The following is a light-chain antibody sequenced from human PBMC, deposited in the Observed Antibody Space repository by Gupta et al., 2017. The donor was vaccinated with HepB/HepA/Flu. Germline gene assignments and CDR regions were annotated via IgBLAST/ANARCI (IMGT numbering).Light chain of an antibody. J-gene: IGLJ2*01. Sequence: QSALTQPASVSGSPGQSSTISCTGTSSDVGSHNLVSWYQQHPGKAPKRMIYEVTKRPSGVSNRFAGSKSGNTASLTISGLQAEDEADYYCCSYGGSSTYVVCGGGTKLTVL. V-gene: IGLV2-23*02. CDR2: EVT. CDR1: SSDVGSHNL. CDR3: CSYGGSSTYVV.